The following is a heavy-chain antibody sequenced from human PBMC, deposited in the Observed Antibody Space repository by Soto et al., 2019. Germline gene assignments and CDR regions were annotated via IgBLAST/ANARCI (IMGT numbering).Heavy chain of an antibody. J-gene: IGHJ4*02. CDR3: AKDAPYYYDSSGYYGPFDY. Sequence: GGSLRLSCAASGFTFSSYGIHWVRQAPGKGLEWVALISYDGSNKYYADSVKGRFTISRDNSKNTLYLQMNSLRAEDTAMYYCAKDAPYYYDSSGYYGPFDYWGQGTLVTVSS. CDR2: ISYDGSNK. V-gene: IGHV3-30*18. CDR1: GFTFSSYG. D-gene: IGHD3-22*01.